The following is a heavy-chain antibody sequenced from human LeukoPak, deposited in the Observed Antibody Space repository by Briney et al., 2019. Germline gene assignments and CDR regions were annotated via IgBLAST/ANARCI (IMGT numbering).Heavy chain of an antibody. CDR2: ISSSSSTI. J-gene: IGHJ4*02. V-gene: IGHV3-48*01. CDR1: GFTFSSYS. D-gene: IGHD4-11*01. Sequence: GGSLRLSCVASGFTFSSYSMNWVRQAPGKGLEWVSYISSSSSTIYYADSVKGRFTISRDNAKNSLYLQMNSLRAEDTAVYYCARGALSTVRATFDYWGQGTLVTVSS. CDR3: ARGALSTVRATFDY.